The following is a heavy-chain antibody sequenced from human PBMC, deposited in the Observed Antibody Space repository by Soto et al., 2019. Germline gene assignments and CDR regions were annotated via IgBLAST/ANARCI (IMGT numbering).Heavy chain of an antibody. Sequence: QVQLVESGGGVVQPGRSLRLSCAASGFTFSSYGMHWVRQAPGKGLEWVAVISHDGSNKYYADSVKGRFTISRDNSKNTLYLQMNSLRAEDTAVYYCAKDSYYDILTGYFVYWGQGTLVTVSS. CDR1: GFTFSSYG. V-gene: IGHV3-30*18. D-gene: IGHD3-9*01. CDR3: AKDSYYDILTGYFVY. J-gene: IGHJ4*02. CDR2: ISHDGSNK.